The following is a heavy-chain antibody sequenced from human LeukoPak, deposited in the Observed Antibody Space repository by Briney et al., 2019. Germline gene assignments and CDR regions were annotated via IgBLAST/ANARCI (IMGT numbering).Heavy chain of an antibody. CDR2: ISSSGSTI. D-gene: IGHD1-1*01. Sequence: GGSLRLSCAASGFTFSSYEMNWVRQAPGKGLEWVSYISSSGSTIYYADSVKGRFTISRDNAKNSLCLQMNSLRAEDTAVYYCATLVNYWSFDYWGQGTLVTVSS. CDR3: ATLVNYWSFDY. V-gene: IGHV3-48*03. CDR1: GFTFSSYE. J-gene: IGHJ4*02.